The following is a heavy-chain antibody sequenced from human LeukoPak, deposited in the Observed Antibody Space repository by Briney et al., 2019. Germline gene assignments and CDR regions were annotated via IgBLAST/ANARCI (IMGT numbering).Heavy chain of an antibody. V-gene: IGHV1-2*02. Sequence: ASVKVSCKASGYTFTGYYMHWVRQAPGQGLEWMGWINPNSGGTNYAQKFQGRVTMTRDTSISTAYMELSRLRSDDTAVYYCARGYCSGGSCYLAAYYFDYWGQGTLVTVSS. CDR2: INPNSGGT. CDR1: GYTFTGYY. CDR3: ARGYCSGGSCYLAAYYFDY. J-gene: IGHJ4*02. D-gene: IGHD2-15*01.